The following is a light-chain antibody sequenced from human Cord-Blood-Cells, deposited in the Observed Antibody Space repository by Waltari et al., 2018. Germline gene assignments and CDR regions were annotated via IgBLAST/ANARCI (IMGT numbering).Light chain of an antibody. V-gene: IGKV1-33*01. J-gene: IGKJ3*01. CDR2: DAS. Sequence: DIQMTQSPSSLSASLGARVTITCQASQEISNYLNWYQQKPGKAPKLLIYDASNLETGVPSRFSGSGSGTDFTFTISSLQPEDIATYYCQQYDNLFTFGPGTKVDIK. CDR1: QEISNY. CDR3: QQYDNLFT.